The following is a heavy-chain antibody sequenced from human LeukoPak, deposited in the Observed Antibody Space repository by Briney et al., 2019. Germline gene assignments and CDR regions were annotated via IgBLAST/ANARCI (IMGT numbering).Heavy chain of an antibody. CDR2: MNPNSGNT. V-gene: IGHV1-8*03. CDR1: GYTFTSYD. Sequence: GASVKVSCKASGYTFTSYDINWVRQATGQGLEWMGWMNPNSGNTGYAQKFQGRVTITRNTSISTAYMELSSLRSEDTAVYYCARGLGPRYFGWLDGPYLDYYFYYMDFWGKGTTVTVSS. J-gene: IGHJ6*03. D-gene: IGHD3-9*01. CDR3: ARGLGPRYFGWLDGPYLDYYFYYMDF.